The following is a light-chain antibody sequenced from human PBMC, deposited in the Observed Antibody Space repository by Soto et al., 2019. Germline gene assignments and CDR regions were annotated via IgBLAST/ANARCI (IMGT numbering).Light chain of an antibody. V-gene: IGKV1-39*01. J-gene: IGKJ1*01. Sequence: IQMTQSPSSLSAFVGDRVTITCRASQSIRNYLNWYQQKPGKAPKLLIYAASSLQSGVPLRFSGSGSGTDFTLTISSLQPEDFATYYCQQSFSTPRTFGQGTKVDIK. CDR3: QQSFSTPRT. CDR1: QSIRNY. CDR2: AAS.